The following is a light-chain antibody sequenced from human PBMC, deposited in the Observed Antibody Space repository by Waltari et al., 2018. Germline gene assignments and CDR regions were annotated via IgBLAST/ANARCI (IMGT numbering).Light chain of an antibody. CDR3: GTWDNSLDAKL. Sequence: QSVLTQPPSVSAAPGPKVTIPCSGSSSNIGTTFVSWYQQLPGTAPKLLIYEDNKRPSTIPDRFSGSKSGTSATLGITGLQTGDEADYYCGTWDNSLDAKLFGGGTRLTVL. J-gene: IGLJ2*01. V-gene: IGLV1-51*02. CDR1: SSNIGTTF. CDR2: EDN.